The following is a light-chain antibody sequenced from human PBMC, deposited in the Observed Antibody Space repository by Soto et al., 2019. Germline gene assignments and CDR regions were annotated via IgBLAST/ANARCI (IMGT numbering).Light chain of an antibody. Sequence: EILLTQSPCTLSLAPGERGTLSFRASQSVSSSYLAWYQQKPGQAPRLLIYGASSRATGIPDRFSGSGSGTDFTLTISRLEPEDFAVYYCQQYGSSPTFGQGTRLEI. V-gene: IGKV3-20*01. CDR3: QQYGSSPT. J-gene: IGKJ5*01. CDR1: QSVSSSY. CDR2: GAS.